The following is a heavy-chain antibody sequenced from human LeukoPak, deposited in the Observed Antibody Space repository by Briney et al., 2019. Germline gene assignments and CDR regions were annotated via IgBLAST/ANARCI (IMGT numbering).Heavy chain of an antibody. CDR3: ARDLSAVAANKYFQH. Sequence: ASVKVSCKASGYTFTSYGISWVRQAPGQGLEWMGWISAYNGNTNYAQKLQGRVTMTTDTSTSTAYMELRSLRSDDTAVYCCARDLSAVAANKYFQHWGQGTLVTVSS. V-gene: IGHV1-18*01. D-gene: IGHD6-19*01. CDR2: ISAYNGNT. J-gene: IGHJ1*01. CDR1: GYTFTSYG.